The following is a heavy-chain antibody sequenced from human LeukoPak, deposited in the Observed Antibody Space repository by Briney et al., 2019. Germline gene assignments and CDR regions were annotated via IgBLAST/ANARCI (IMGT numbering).Heavy chain of an antibody. CDR3: ARDYCSSTSCLFSAFSMDV. V-gene: IGHV1-69*01. D-gene: IGHD2-2*01. J-gene: IGHJ6*02. Sequence: ASVKVSCKASGGTFSSYAISWVRQAPGQGLEWMGGIIPIFGTANYAQKFQGRVTITADESTSTAYMELSSLRSEDTAAYYCARDYCSSTSCLFSAFSMDVWGQGTTVTVSS. CDR1: GGTFSSYA. CDR2: IIPIFGTA.